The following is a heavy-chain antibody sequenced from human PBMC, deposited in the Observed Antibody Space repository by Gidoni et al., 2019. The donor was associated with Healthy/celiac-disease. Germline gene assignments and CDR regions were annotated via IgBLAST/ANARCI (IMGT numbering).Heavy chain of an antibody. CDR1: GGSISSYY. Sequence: QVQLQESGPGLVKPSETLSLTCTVSGGSISSYYWSWIRQPAGKGLEWIGRIYTSGSTNYNPSLKSRVTMSVDTSKNQFSLKLSSVTAADTAVYYCARALGVRDYYYGSGSYGYYFDYWGQGTLVTVSS. D-gene: IGHD3-10*01. CDR2: IYTSGST. J-gene: IGHJ4*02. V-gene: IGHV4-4*07. CDR3: ARALGVRDYYYGSGSYGYYFDY.